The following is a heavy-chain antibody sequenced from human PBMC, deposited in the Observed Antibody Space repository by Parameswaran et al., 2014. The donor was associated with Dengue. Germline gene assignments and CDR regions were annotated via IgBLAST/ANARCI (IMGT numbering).Heavy chain of an antibody. CDR3: AREKVATTVTRWFDP. J-gene: IGHJ5*02. V-gene: IGHV1-46*01. D-gene: IGHD5-24*01. Sequence: WVRQAPGQGLEWMGIINPSSGSATYAQKFQGRVTMTRDTSASTVYMEVRSLRFEDTAVYYCAREKVATTVTRWFDPWGQGTLVTVSS. CDR2: INPSSGSA.